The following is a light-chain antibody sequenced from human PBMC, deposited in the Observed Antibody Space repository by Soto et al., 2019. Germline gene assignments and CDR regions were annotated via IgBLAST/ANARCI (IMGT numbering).Light chain of an antibody. CDR2: DAS. V-gene: IGKV3-11*01. J-gene: IGKJ4*01. CDR1: QSVSSY. CDR3: QQRSNWPPYLT. Sequence: EIVLTQSPATLSLSPGERATISCRASQSVSSYLAWYQQKPGQAPRLLIYDASDRATGIPARFSGSGSGTDFTLTISSLEPEDFAVYYCQQRSNWPPYLTFGGGTKVDIK.